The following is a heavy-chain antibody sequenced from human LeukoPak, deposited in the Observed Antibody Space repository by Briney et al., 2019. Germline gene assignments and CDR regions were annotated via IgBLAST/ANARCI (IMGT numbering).Heavy chain of an antibody. J-gene: IGHJ4*02. CDR1: GYTFASYD. V-gene: IGHV1-8*01. CDR3: ARGLGYCSGGSCYLYYFDY. D-gene: IGHD2-15*01. Sequence: PLASAKVSCKASGYTFASYDINWVRQATGQGLEWMGWMNPNSGNTGYAQKFQGRVTMTRNTSISTAYMELSSLRSEDTAVYYCARGLGYCSGGSCYLYYFDYWGQGTLVTVSS. CDR2: MNPNSGNT.